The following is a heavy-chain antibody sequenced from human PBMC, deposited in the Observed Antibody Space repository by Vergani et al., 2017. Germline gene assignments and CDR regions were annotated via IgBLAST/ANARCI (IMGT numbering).Heavy chain of an antibody. V-gene: IGHV3-23*01. Sequence: EVQLLESGGNLVQPGGSLRLSCAASGFTFTNFAMTWVRQAPGEGLEWVSGISGSGGFTYYADSVKGRFTISRDNSKNTMFLQMNNLRAEDTAVYYCAKDNGPVYYDSSGYCDYWGQGTLVTVSS. CDR2: ISGSGGFT. J-gene: IGHJ4*02. D-gene: IGHD3-22*01. CDR1: GFTFTNFA. CDR3: AKDNGPVYYDSSGYCDY.